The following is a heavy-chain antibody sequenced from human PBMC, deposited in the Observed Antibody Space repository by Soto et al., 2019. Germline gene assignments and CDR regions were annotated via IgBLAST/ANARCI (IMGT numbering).Heavy chain of an antibody. CDR2: IYYSGST. Sequence: PSETLSLTCTVSGGSISSYYWSWIRQPPGKGLEWIGYIYYSGSTNYNPSLKSRVTISVDTSKNQFSLKLSSVTAADTAVYYCARDKYYDILTGPSHMDVWGKGTTVTVSS. J-gene: IGHJ6*03. V-gene: IGHV4-59*01. CDR3: ARDKYYDILTGPSHMDV. D-gene: IGHD3-9*01. CDR1: GGSISSYY.